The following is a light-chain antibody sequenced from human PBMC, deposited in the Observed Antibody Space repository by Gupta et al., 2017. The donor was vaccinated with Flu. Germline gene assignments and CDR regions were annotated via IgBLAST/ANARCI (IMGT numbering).Light chain of an antibody. CDR1: QSVSSSY. J-gene: IGKJ2*01. V-gene: IGKV3-20*01. CDR2: GAS. Sequence: EIVLTQSPGTLSLSPGERATLSCRASQSVSSSYLAWYQQKPGQAPRLLIYGASSRATAIPDRFSGSGSGSDFTLTISRLEPEDFAVYYCQQYGSSPQTFGQGTKLDIK. CDR3: QQYGSSPQT.